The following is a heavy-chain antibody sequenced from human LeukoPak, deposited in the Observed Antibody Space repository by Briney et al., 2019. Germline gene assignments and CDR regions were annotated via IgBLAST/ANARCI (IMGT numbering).Heavy chain of an antibody. CDR3: ARVKNHRGIAVAGSDY. J-gene: IGHJ4*02. CDR1: GFTFSSYG. CDR2: ISGSGGST. D-gene: IGHD6-13*01. Sequence: GGSLRLSCAASGFTFSSYGMSWVRQAPGKGLEWVSAISGSGGSTYYADSVKGRFTISRDNSRNTLYLQMNSLRAEDTAVYYCARVKNHRGIAVAGSDYWGQGTLVTVSS. V-gene: IGHV3-23*01.